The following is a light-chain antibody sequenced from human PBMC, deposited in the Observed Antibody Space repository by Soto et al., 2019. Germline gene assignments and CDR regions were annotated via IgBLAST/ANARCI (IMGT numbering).Light chain of an antibody. CDR1: QSVSSY. V-gene: IGKV3-11*01. Sequence: ENVLTQSPATLSLSPGERATLSCRASQSVSSYLAWYQQKPGQAPRLLIYDGSHRATGIPARFSGSGSGTDFTLTISGLEPEDFAVYYCQQRSNWLISFGPGT. CDR2: DGS. J-gene: IGKJ3*01. CDR3: QQRSNWLIS.